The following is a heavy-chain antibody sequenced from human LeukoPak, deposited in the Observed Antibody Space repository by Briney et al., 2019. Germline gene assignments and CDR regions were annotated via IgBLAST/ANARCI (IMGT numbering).Heavy chain of an antibody. J-gene: IGHJ5*02. CDR2: IWYDGSNK. D-gene: IGHD2-2*01. Sequence: GRSLRLSCAASGFTFSSYGMHWVRQAPGKGLEWVAVIWYDGSNKYYADSVKGRFTISRDNSKNTLYLQMNSLRAEDTAVYYCARDRCSSTSCFDPWGQGTLVTVSS. CDR3: ARDRCSSTSCFDP. CDR1: GFTFSSYG. V-gene: IGHV3-33*01.